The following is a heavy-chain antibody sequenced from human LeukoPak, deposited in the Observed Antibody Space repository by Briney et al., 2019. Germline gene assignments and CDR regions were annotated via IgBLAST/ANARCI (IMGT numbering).Heavy chain of an antibody. D-gene: IGHD3-9*01. CDR3: ARKDDILTGSLDY. V-gene: IGHV1-3*01. Sequence: ASVKVSWKASGYTFTSYAMHWVRQAPGQRLEWMGWINAGNGNTKYSQKFQGRVTITRDTSASTAYMELSSLRSEDTAVYYCARKDDILTGSLDYWGQGTLVTVSS. CDR1: GYTFTSYA. CDR2: INAGNGNT. J-gene: IGHJ4*02.